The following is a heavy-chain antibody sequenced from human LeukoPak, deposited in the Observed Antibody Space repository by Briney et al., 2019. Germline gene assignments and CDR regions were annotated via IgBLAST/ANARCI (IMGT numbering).Heavy chain of an antibody. Sequence: SETLSLTCVVCSGSFSGYYWSWIRQSPGKGLEWIGEINHSGSTNYNPSLKSRVTISVDTSKNNFSLRVSSVTAADTAVYYCARGRTVGAYNWFDPWGQGTLVTVSS. CDR2: INHSGST. D-gene: IGHD1-26*01. CDR3: ARGRTVGAYNWFDP. J-gene: IGHJ5*02. CDR1: SGSFSGYY. V-gene: IGHV4-34*01.